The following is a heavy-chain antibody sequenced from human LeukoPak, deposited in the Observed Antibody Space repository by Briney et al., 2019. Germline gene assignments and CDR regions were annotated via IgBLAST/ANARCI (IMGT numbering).Heavy chain of an antibody. V-gene: IGHV1-2*02. CDR2: INPNSGGT. CDR3: ARVRRDGYNFDY. D-gene: IGHD5-24*01. J-gene: IGHJ4*02. Sequence: VASVKVSCRASGYTFTGYYMHWVRQAPGQGLEWMGWINPNSGGTNYAQKFQGRVTMTRDTSISTAYMELSRLRSDDTAVYYCARVRRDGYNFDYWGQGTLVTVSS. CDR1: GYTFTGYY.